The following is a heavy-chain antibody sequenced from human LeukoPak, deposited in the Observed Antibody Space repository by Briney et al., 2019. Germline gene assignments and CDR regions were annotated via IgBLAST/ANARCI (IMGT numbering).Heavy chain of an antibody. V-gene: IGHV3-11*01. CDR1: GFTFSDYY. CDR3: ARAYDFWSGYLVEAFDT. J-gene: IGHJ3*02. Sequence: GGSLRLSCAASGFTFSDYYMSWIRQAPGKGLEWVSYISSSGSTIYYADSVKGRFTISRDNAKNSLYLQMNSLRAEDTAVYYCARAYDFWSGYLVEAFDTWGQGTMVTVSS. D-gene: IGHD3-3*01. CDR2: ISSSGSTI.